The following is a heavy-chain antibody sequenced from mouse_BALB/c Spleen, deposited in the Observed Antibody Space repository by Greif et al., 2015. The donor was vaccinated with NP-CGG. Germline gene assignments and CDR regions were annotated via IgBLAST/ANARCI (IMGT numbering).Heavy chain of an antibody. CDR1: GYTFTSYW. J-gene: IGHJ4*01. V-gene: IGHV1-7*01. D-gene: IGHD1-1*01. CDR2: INPSTGYT. CDR3: AKCYGSSYAMDY. Sequence: VQLQQPGAELAKPGASVEMSCKASGYTFTSYWMHWVKQRPGQGLEWIGYINPSTGYTEYNQKFKDKATLTADKSSSQADMGLSSLTSEDSAGYDCAKCYGSSYAMDYWGQGTSVTVSS.